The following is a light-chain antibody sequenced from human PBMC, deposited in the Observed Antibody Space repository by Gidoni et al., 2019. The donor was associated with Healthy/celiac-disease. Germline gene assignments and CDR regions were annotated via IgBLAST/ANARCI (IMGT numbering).Light chain of an antibody. CDR1: SSDVGGYNY. J-gene: IGLJ2*01. CDR2: EVS. V-gene: IGLV2-8*01. CDR3: RSYAGSNVV. Sequence: QSALTQPPSVSGSPGQSVTISCTGTSSDVGGYNYVSWYQQHPGNAPKLMIYEVSKRPSGVPDRFSGSKSGTAASMTVSGLQAEDEADYYCRSYAGSNVVFGGGTKLTVL.